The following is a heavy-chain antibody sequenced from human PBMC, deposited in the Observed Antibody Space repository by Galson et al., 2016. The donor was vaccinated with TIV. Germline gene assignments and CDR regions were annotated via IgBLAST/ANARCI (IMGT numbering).Heavy chain of an antibody. D-gene: IGHD6-13*01. V-gene: IGHV2-70*11. CDR1: GFSLGTSGMC. J-gene: IGHJ4*02. Sequence: PALVKPTQTLTLTCTFSGFSLGTSGMCVSWVRQPPGKALEWLARIDWDDDKYYSTSLKTRLTISEDTSKNKVVLMVTDVDPMDTTTYFCARTRSAAAGGLDFWGQGTLVTVSS. CDR3: ARTRSAAAGGLDF. CDR2: IDWDDDK.